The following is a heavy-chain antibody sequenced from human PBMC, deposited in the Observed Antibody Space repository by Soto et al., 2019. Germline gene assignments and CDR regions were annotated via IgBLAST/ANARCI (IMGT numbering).Heavy chain of an antibody. CDR3: ARDQTTGDWFDA. Sequence: EVHLVESGGGLVQPGGSLRLSCGASGFDFSNYWMHWVRQAPGKGLVWVSRINGDGSDTKYADSVKGRFTISRDNAKNTVYLQMNSLRAEDTAVYYCARDQTTGDWFDAWGQGTLVTVSS. D-gene: IGHD4-17*01. CDR1: GFDFSNYW. V-gene: IGHV3-74*03. J-gene: IGHJ5*02. CDR2: INGDGSDT.